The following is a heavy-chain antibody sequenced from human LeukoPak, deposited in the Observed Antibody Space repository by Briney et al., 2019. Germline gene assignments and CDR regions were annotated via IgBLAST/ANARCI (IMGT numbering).Heavy chain of an antibody. J-gene: IGHJ4*02. V-gene: IGHV3-7*04. Sequence: PGGSLSLSCAASGFPFSRYWMSWVRQATGKGLEWVANIKPDGSEKHYVDSVKGRFTFSRDNAKNSLYLQMNGLRAEDMAVYYCARLAAGSDYFDYWGQGTLFTVSS. D-gene: IGHD6-13*01. CDR2: IKPDGSEK. CDR3: ARLAAGSDYFDY. CDR1: GFPFSRYW.